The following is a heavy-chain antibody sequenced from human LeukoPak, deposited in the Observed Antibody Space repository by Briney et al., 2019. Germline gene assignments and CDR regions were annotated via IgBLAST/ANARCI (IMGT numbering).Heavy chain of an antibody. J-gene: IGHJ4*02. CDR2: IKQDGSEK. D-gene: IGHD3-16*01. V-gene: IGHV3-7*01. Sequence: GGSLRLSCAASGFTVSSNYMSWVRQAPGKGLEWVANIKQDGSEKFYVDSVKGRFTISRDNTKNSLYVQMNSLRVEDTAVYYCLTSGGAHWGQGTLVTVSS. CDR1: GFTVSSNY. CDR3: LTSGGAH.